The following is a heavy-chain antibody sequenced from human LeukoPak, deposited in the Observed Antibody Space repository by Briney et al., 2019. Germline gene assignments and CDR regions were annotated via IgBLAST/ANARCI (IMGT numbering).Heavy chain of an antibody. D-gene: IGHD3-9*01. CDR1: GSTFSSYS. J-gene: IGHJ4*02. CDR3: AREGRSDILDDY. Sequence: GGSLRLSCAASGSTFSSYSMNWVRQAPGKGLEWVSSISSSSSYIYYADSVKGRFTISRDNAKNSLYLQMNSLRAEDTAVYYCAREGRSDILDDYWGQGTLVTVSS. V-gene: IGHV3-21*01. CDR2: ISSSSSYI.